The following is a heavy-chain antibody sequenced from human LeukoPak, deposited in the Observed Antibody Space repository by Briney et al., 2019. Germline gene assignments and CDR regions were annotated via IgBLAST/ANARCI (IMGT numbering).Heavy chain of an antibody. CDR1: GYTFTSYG. CDR3: ASSPLGYCSSTSCPPMYYFDY. Sequence: PGASVKVSCKASGYTFTSYGISWVRQAPGQGLEWMGWISAYNGNTNYAQKLQGRVTMTTDTSTSTAYMELRSLRSDDTAVYYCASSPLGYCSSTSCPPMYYFDYWGQGTLVTVSS. J-gene: IGHJ4*02. D-gene: IGHD2-2*01. V-gene: IGHV1-18*01. CDR2: ISAYNGNT.